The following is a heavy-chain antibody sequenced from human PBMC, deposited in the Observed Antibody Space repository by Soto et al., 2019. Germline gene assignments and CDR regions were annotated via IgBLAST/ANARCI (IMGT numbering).Heavy chain of an antibody. CDR3: ASQRRFYY. Sequence: QVQLQQWGAGLLKPSETLSLTCAVYGGSFSGYYWSWIRQPPGKGLEWIGEINHSGSTNYNPSLKSRVTISVDTSKNQFSLKLSSVTAADTAVYYCASQRRFYYWGQGTLVTVSS. CDR1: GGSFSGYY. V-gene: IGHV4-34*01. D-gene: IGHD2-2*01. CDR2: INHSGST. J-gene: IGHJ4*02.